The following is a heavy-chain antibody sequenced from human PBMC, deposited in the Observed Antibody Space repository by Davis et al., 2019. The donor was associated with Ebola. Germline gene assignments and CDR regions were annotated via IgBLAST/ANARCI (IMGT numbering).Heavy chain of an antibody. Sequence: PGGSLRLSCAASGFTFSSYAMHWVRQAPGKGLEWVAVISYDGSNKYYADSVKGRFTISRDNPKNTLYLQMNSLTAEDTAVYYCVKWDEGNYWGQGTQVTVSS. CDR3: VKWDEGNY. CDR1: GFTFSSYA. J-gene: IGHJ4*02. D-gene: IGHD1-26*01. CDR2: ISYDGSNK. V-gene: IGHV3-30-3*02.